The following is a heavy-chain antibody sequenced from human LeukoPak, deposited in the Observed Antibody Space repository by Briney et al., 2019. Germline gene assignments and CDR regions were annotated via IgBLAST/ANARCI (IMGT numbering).Heavy chain of an antibody. CDR2: IIPIFGTA. J-gene: IGHJ4*02. V-gene: IGHV1-69*06. Sequence: SVKVSCKASGGTFSSYAISWVRQAPGQGLEWMGGIIPIFGTANYAQKFQGRVTMTEDTSTDTAYMELSSLRSEDTAVYYCATDHSSSWYYFDYWGQGTLVTVSS. CDR3: ATDHSSSWYYFDY. CDR1: GGTFSSYA. D-gene: IGHD6-13*01.